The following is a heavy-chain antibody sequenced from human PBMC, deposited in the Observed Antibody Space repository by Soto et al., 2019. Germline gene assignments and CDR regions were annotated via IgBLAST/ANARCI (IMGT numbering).Heavy chain of an antibody. CDR3: AKDLFPQSASYPSDY. J-gene: IGHJ4*02. Sequence: VQLVESGGGVVQPGRSLRLSCAASGFTLRGYGMHWVRQAPGKGLEWVALISHDGSKTYYADSVKGRFTISRDNPKNTLYLQMNSLRAEDTALYYCAKDLFPQSASYPSDYWGQGTLVTVSS. D-gene: IGHD3-10*01. CDR1: GFTLRGYG. V-gene: IGHV3-30*18. CDR2: ISHDGSKT.